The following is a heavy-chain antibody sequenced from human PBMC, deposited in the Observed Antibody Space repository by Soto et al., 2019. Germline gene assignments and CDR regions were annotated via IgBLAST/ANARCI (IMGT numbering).Heavy chain of an antibody. Sequence: QVQLVESGGGVVQPGGSFRLSCQASGFNFDNYGMHWVRQAPGKGLEWVAVITYDGSFQYYADSVKGRFTISRDNSKNTLFLHLNTLKPEDTAVYHCAKDRVGGTFYTPLGFWGQGTLVTVSS. D-gene: IGHD1-7*01. CDR1: GFNFDNYG. CDR3: AKDRVGGTFYTPLGF. CDR2: ITYDGSFQ. J-gene: IGHJ4*02. V-gene: IGHV3-30*18.